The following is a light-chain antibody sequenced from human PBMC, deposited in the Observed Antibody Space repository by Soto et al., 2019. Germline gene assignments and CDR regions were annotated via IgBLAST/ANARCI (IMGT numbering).Light chain of an antibody. CDR3: RRYKSAPLT. Sequence: DIQMTQSPSSLSASVGDRVTITCRACQGISNYLAWYQHKPGKVHKLLSYAALYLQSGVPSRFSGSGSETDFTLTISSLQPEDVATYYCRRYKSAPLTFGGGNKVELK. CDR2: AAL. J-gene: IGKJ4*01. V-gene: IGKV1-27*01. CDR1: QGISNY.